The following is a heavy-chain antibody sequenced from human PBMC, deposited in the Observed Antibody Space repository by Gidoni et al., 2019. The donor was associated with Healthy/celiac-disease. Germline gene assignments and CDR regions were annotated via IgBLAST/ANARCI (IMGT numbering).Heavy chain of an antibody. CDR1: GFTFSSYG. Sequence: QVQLVESGGGVVQPGRSLRLSCAASGFTFSSYGMHWVRQAPGKGLEWVAVISYDGSNKYYADSVKGRFTISRDNSKNTLYLQMNSLRAEDTAVYYCAKDLIAVAGTDINWFDPWGQGTLVTVSS. CDR2: ISYDGSNK. CDR3: AKDLIAVAGTDINWFDP. J-gene: IGHJ5*02. V-gene: IGHV3-30*18. D-gene: IGHD6-19*01.